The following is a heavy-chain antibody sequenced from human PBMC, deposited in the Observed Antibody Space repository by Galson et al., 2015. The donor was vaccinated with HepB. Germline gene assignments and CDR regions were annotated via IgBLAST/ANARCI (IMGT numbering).Heavy chain of an antibody. CDR1: GYSFTSYW. V-gene: IGHV5-10-1*01. CDR3: ARRKKDYDSSGYLFDY. J-gene: IGHJ4*02. CDR2: IDPSDSYT. D-gene: IGHD3-22*01. Sequence: QSGAEVKKPGESLRISCKGSGYSFTSYWISWVRQMPGKGLEWMGRIDPSDSYTNYSPSFQGHVTISADKSISTAYLQWSSLKASDTAMYYCARRKKDYDSSGYLFDYWGQGTLVTVSS.